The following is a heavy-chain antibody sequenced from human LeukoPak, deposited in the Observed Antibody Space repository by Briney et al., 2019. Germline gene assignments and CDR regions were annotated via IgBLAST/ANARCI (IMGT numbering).Heavy chain of an antibody. CDR3: ARPEGVGYSYGSLN. Sequence: PGGSLRLSCAASGFTFSSYYMHWVRQAPGKGLVWVSRIDSDGSTTTYANSVKGRFTISRDNAKNTLYLQMNSLRAEDTAVYYCARPEGVGYSYGSLNWGQGTLVTVSS. D-gene: IGHD5-18*01. J-gene: IGHJ4*02. V-gene: IGHV3-74*01. CDR2: IDSDGSTT. CDR1: GFTFSSYY.